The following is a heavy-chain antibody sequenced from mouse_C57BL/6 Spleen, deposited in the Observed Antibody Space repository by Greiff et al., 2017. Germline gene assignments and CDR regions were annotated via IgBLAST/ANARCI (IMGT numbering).Heavy chain of an antibody. V-gene: IGHV1-59*01. CDR2: IDPSDSYT. D-gene: IGHD1-1*01. CDR3: ASPLLPGDY. J-gene: IGHJ2*01. CDR1: GYTFTSYW. Sequence: QVQLQQPGAELVRPGPSVKLSCKASGYTFTSYWMHWVKQRPGQGLEWIGVIDPSDSYTNYNQKFKGKATLTVDTSSSTAYMQLSSLTSEDSSVYYDASPLLPGDYWGQGTTLTVSS.